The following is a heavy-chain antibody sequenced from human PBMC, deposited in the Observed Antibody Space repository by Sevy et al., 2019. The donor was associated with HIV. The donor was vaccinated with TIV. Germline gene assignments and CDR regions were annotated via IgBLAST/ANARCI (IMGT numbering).Heavy chain of an antibody. CDR2: VTSDGTT. J-gene: IGHJ4*02. Sequence: GGSLRLSCAASGLTLTTTGMSWVRQAPGKGLEGVAGVTSDGTTYYADSVRDRFTVSRDNSKNTLYLQLNSLRADDTAVFYCAGGDTTMITDLDYWGQGTLVTVSS. CDR3: AGGDTTMITDLDY. V-gene: IGHV3-23*01. CDR1: GLTLTTTG. D-gene: IGHD3-16*01.